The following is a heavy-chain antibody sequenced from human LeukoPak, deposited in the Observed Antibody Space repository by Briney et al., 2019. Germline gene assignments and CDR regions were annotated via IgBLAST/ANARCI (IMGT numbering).Heavy chain of an antibody. V-gene: IGHV3-23*01. CDR1: GFTVSSNY. Sequence: PGGSLRLSCAASGFTVSSNYMSWVRQAPGKGLEWVSAISGSGGSTYYADSVKGRFTISRDNSKNTLYLQMNSLRAEDTAVYYCAKASGITMIVVVIGSLGMDVWGQGTTVTVSS. CDR2: ISGSGGST. D-gene: IGHD3-22*01. J-gene: IGHJ6*02. CDR3: AKASGITMIVVVIGSLGMDV.